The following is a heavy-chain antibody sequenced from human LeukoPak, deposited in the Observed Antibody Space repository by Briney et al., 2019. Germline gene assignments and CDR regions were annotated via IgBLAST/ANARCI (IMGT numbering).Heavy chain of an antibody. Sequence: SETLSLTCAVYGGSFSGYYWSWIRQPPGKGLEWIGEINHSGSTNYNPSLKSRVTISVDTSKNQFSLKLSSVTAADTAVYYCASRNRYGSGSYRRGTNWFDPWGQGTLVTVSS. J-gene: IGHJ5*02. CDR2: INHSGST. D-gene: IGHD3-10*01. CDR3: ASRNRYGSGSYRRGTNWFDP. CDR1: GGSFSGYY. V-gene: IGHV4-34*01.